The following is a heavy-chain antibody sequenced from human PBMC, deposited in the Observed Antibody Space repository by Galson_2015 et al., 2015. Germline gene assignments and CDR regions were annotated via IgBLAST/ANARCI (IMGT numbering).Heavy chain of an antibody. CDR1: GGSFSGYY. V-gene: IGHV4-34*01. D-gene: IGHD1-20*01. CDR3: AKGITGRDFDY. CDR2: INHSGST. Sequence: SETLSLTCAVYGGSFSGYYWSWIRQPPGKGLEWIGEINHSGSTNYNPSLKSRVTMSVDTSKNQFSLKLSSVTAADTAVYYCAKGITGRDFDYWGQGTLVTVSS. J-gene: IGHJ4*02.